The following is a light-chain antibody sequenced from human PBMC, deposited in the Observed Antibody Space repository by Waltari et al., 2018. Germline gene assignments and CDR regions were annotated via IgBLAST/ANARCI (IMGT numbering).Light chain of an antibody. J-gene: IGLJ3*02. CDR1: SSTLGSKF. Sequence: QSVPTQPPSASGTPGQRVPISCSGSSSTLGSKFVSWYQQLPGSAPKLLIIRHTQRSSGVPDRFSASKSGTSASLAISGLRSDDEGYYYCASWDDSLSHWVFGGGTKVTVL. CDR2: RHT. V-gene: IGLV1-47*01. CDR3: ASWDDSLSHWV.